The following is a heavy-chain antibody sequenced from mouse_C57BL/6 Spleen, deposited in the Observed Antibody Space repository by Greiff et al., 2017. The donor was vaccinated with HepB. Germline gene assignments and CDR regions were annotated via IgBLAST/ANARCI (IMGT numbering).Heavy chain of an antibody. V-gene: IGHV1-54*01. CDR1: GYAFTNYL. Sequence: VQLQQSGAELVRPGTSVKVSCKASGYAFTNYLIEWVKQRPGQGLEWIGVINPGSGGTNYNEKFKGKATLTADKSSSTAYMQLSSLTSEDSAVYVWAGHCYGSSSFAYWGQGTLVTVSA. J-gene: IGHJ3*01. CDR3: AGHCYGSSSFAY. CDR2: INPGSGGT. D-gene: IGHD1-1*01.